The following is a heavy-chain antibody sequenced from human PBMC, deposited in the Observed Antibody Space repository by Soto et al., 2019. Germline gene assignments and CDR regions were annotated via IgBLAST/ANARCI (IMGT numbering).Heavy chain of an antibody. D-gene: IGHD6-6*01. CDR1: RFTFSSYA. V-gene: IGHV3-23*01. J-gene: IGHJ6*02. CDR2: ISGNGITT. Sequence: EVQLLESGGGFLQPGGSLRLSCAASRFTFSSYAMNWVRQAPGKGLEWVSGISGNGITTYYADSVKGRFTISRDNSKNTLHLQMNSLRAEDTALYYCARPISNSSPYYFYFAMDVWGQGTTVTVSS. CDR3: ARPISNSSPYYFYFAMDV.